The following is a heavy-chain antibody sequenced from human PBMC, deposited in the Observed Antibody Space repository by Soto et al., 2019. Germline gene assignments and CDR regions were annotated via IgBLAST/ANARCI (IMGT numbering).Heavy chain of an antibody. CDR2: IWYDGSNK. D-gene: IGHD5-18*01. CDR3: ARALRGYSYGTGSYYYYGMDV. CDR1: GFTFSSYG. Sequence: PGGSLRLSCAASGFTFSSYGMHWVRQAPGKGLEWVAVIWYDGSNKYYADSVKGRFTISRDNSKNTLYLQMNSLRAEDTAVYYCARALRGYSYGTGSYYYYGMDVWGQGTTVTV. J-gene: IGHJ6*02. V-gene: IGHV3-33*01.